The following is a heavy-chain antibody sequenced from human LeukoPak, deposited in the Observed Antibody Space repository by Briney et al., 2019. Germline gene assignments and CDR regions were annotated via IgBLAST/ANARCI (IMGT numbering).Heavy chain of an antibody. J-gene: IGHJ4*02. D-gene: IGHD3-10*01. CDR2: ISSSGSPI. CDR3: AKGGSLSPFDY. CDR1: GFTFSDYF. Sequence: GGSLRLSCAASGFTFSDYFMSWIRQAPGRGLEWVSYISSSGSPISYTDSVKGRFTISRDNAKNSLYLQMNSLRAEDTAVYYCAKGGSLSPFDYWGQGTLVTVSS. V-gene: IGHV3-11*01.